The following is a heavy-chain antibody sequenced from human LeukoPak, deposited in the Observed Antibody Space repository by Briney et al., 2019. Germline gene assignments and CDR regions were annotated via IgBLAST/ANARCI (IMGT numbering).Heavy chain of an antibody. V-gene: IGHV4-34*01. CDR1: DISFSGYY. J-gene: IGHJ6*02. CDR2: VNHSGRT. D-gene: IGHD2-2*01. Sequence: SETLSLTCAVYDISFSGYYWTWIRQPPGKGLEWIGEVNHSGRTNYNPSLKSRVTISVDTSKNQFSLKVSSVTAADTAVYYCARDTGHQLSRRNYYAMDVWGQGTTVTVSS. CDR3: ARDTGHQLSRRNYYAMDV.